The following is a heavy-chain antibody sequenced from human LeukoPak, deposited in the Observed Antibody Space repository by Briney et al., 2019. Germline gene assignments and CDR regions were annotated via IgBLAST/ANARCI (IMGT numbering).Heavy chain of an antibody. D-gene: IGHD3-22*01. CDR3: ARGLNYYDSSGYYTSEDAFDI. J-gene: IGHJ3*02. Sequence: SETLSLTCTVSGGSISSYYWSWIRQPAGKGLEWIGRIYTSGSTNYNPSLKSQVTISVDTSKNQFSLKLSSVTAADTAVYYCARGLNYYDSSGYYTSEDAFDIWGQGTMVTVSS. CDR1: GGSISSYY. V-gene: IGHV4-4*07. CDR2: IYTSGST.